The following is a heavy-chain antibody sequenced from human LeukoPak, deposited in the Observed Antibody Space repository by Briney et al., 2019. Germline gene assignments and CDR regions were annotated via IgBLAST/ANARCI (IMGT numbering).Heavy chain of an antibody. D-gene: IGHD6-19*01. V-gene: IGHV3-7*03. CDR1: GFTSSSYW. CDR3: AAGSGWSIEY. Sequence: GLSLRLSCAASGFTSSSYWMSWVRRAPGKGLEWVANIKHDGSERNYMESVKGRFTISRDSAKNSLHLQMNNLRAEDTAVYYCAAGSGWSIEYWGQGTLVTVSS. CDR2: IKHDGSER. J-gene: IGHJ4*02.